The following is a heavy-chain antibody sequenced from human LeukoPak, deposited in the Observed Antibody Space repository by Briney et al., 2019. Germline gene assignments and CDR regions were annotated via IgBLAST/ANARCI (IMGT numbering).Heavy chain of an antibody. CDR2: INHSGST. V-gene: IGHV4-34*01. CDR1: GGSFSGYY. Sequence: SETLSLTCAVYGGSFSGYYWSWIRQPPGKGLEWIGEINHSGSTNYNPSLKSRVTISADTSKNQFSLKLSSVTAADTAVYYCAKALPGDQWEPALDYWGQGTLVTVSS. D-gene: IGHD1-26*01. J-gene: IGHJ4*02. CDR3: AKALPGDQWEPALDY.